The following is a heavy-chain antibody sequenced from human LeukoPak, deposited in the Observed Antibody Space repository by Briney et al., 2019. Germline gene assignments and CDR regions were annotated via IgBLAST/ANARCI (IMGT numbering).Heavy chain of an antibody. CDR3: ASRGGGATLDAFDI. V-gene: IGHV1-46*01. CDR2: INPSGGST. D-gene: IGHD1-26*01. J-gene: IGHJ3*02. CDR1: GYTLTTYY. Sequence: ASVKVSCKASGYTLTTYYMNWMRQAPGQGLEWMGIINPSGGSTSYAQKFQGRVTMTRDTSISTAYMELSRLRSDDTAVYYCASRGGGATLDAFDIWGQGTMVTVSS.